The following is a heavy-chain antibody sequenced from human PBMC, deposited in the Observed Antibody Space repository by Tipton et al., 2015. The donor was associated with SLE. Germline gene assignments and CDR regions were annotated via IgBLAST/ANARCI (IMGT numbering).Heavy chain of an antibody. J-gene: IGHJ4*02. Sequence: TLSLTCTVSGGSISGPYHWSWIRQAAGKGLEWIGRFDPNGSTRYNPSFQSRVTMSMDTSKKQFSLVLSFGTAADTAGYYCAAHAAGRGGSGYWGQGTLVTVSS. CDR3: AAHAAGRGGSGY. V-gene: IGHV4-4*07. D-gene: IGHD2-15*01. CDR2: FDPNGST. CDR1: GGSISGPYH.